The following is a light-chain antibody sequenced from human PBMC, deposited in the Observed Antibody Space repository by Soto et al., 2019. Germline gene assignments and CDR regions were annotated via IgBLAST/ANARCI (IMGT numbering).Light chain of an antibody. V-gene: IGKV3-15*01. Sequence: ETVMTQSPATLSVSLGERATLSCRASQSVNTNLTWYQQKPGQAPRLLIYGASIRATGVPARFSGSGSGTDFTLTISSLQPEDFAVFFCQEYKNWPPVTFGGGTKVEIK. CDR2: GAS. J-gene: IGKJ4*01. CDR3: QEYKNWPPVT. CDR1: QSVNTN.